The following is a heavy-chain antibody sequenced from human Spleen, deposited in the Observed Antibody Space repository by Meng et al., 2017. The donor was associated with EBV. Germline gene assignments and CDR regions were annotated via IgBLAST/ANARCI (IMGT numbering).Heavy chain of an antibody. J-gene: IGHJ4*02. CDR1: GFTFSSYW. CDR2: INSDGSST. V-gene: IGHV3-74*01. CDR3: ASNWGHFDY. Sequence: EWQMVEAVGGLVQPGGSLSLSCAAFGFTFSSYWMHWVRQAPGKGLVWVSRINSDGSSTSYADSVKGRFTISRDNAKNTLYLQMNSLRAEDTAVYYCASNWGHFDYWGQGTLVTVSS. D-gene: IGHD7-27*01.